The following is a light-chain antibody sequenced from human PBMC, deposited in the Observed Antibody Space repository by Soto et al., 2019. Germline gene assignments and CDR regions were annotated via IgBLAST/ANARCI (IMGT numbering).Light chain of an antibody. Sequence: EIVMTQSPATLSLSPGERAALSCRASQSINSELAWYQQKPGQPPRLLIYGASTRATVVPGRFAGSESGSEYTLTISGLQSADLAVYYYQPDDNCRITFGQGTRLYI. CDR2: GAS. J-gene: IGKJ2*01. V-gene: IGKV3-15*01. CDR1: QSINSE. CDR3: QPDDNCRIT.